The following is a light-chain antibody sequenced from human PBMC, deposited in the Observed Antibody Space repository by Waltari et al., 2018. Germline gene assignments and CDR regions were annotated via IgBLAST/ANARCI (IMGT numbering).Light chain of an antibody. CDR3: AAWDDSLNGYV. CDR2: SNN. Sequence: QSVLTQPPSSSGTPVPRVTIPCSGSGSNIGRKTVTWYQQLPGTAPKLLIYSNNQRPSGIPDRFSGSKSGTSASLAISGLQSEDEADYYCAAWDDSLNGYVFGTGTKVTVL. V-gene: IGLV1-44*01. CDR1: GSNIGRKT. J-gene: IGLJ1*01.